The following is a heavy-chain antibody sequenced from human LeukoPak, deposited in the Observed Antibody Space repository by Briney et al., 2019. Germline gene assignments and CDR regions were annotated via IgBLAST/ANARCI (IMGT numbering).Heavy chain of an antibody. CDR3: AREFGHNRWYFDY. J-gene: IGHJ4*02. CDR1: GFTFSSYV. V-gene: IGHV3-30*03. D-gene: IGHD5-24*01. CDR2: VSADGRTQ. Sequence: GGSLRLSCAASGFTFSSYVMHWVRQAPGKGLEWVTVVSADGRTQLYSDSVKGRFTVSRDNSLNTLHLQMNSLKTEDTAVYYCAREFGHNRWYFDYWGQGALVTVSS.